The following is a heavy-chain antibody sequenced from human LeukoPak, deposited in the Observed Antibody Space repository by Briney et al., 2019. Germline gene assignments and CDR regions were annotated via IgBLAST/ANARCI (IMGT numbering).Heavy chain of an antibody. CDR2: IIAYNGNT. CDR3: ARARDSGYDYGDDYFQH. Sequence: ASVKVSCKASGYTFTSYGISWVRQAPGQGLEWMGWIIAYNGNTNYAQNLQGRVTMTTDTSTSTAYMELRSLRSDDTAVYYCARARDSGYDYGDDYFQHWGQGTLVTASS. V-gene: IGHV1-18*04. J-gene: IGHJ1*01. CDR1: GYTFTSYG. D-gene: IGHD5-12*01.